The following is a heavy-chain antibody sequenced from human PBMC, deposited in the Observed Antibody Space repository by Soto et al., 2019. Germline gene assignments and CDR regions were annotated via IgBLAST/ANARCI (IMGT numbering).Heavy chain of an antibody. D-gene: IGHD6-19*01. CDR1: GFTFSSSA. CDR3: AKGVPGIAVAGTGYFQH. V-gene: IGHV3-23*01. J-gene: IGHJ1*01. Sequence: LRLSCAASGFTFSSSAMSWVLQAPGKGLEWVSGISGSGDSTYYADSVKGRFTISRDNSKNTLYLQMNSLRAEDTAVYYCAKGVPGIAVAGTGYFQHWGQGTLVTVSS. CDR2: ISGSGDST.